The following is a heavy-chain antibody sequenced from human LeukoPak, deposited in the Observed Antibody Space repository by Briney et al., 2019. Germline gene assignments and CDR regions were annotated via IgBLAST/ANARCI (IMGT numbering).Heavy chain of an antibody. D-gene: IGHD2-21*02. J-gene: IGHJ4*02. CDR2: INPNGGST. V-gene: IGHV1-46*01. CDR3: AGDRGDPRHCFDY. CDR1: GYTFISYY. Sequence: ASVKVSCKASGYTFISYYMHWVRQAPGQGLEWMGMINPNGGSTIYAQKFQGRVTMTRDTSTSTVYMELSSLRSEDTAVYYCAGDRGDPRHCFDYWGQGTLVTVSS.